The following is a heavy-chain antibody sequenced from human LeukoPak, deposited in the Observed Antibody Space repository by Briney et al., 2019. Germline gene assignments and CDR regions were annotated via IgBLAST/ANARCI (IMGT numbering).Heavy chain of an antibody. CDR2: IYHSGGT. J-gene: IGHJ4*02. V-gene: IGHV4-30-2*01. CDR3: ARGGYSGFDSQYYFDY. D-gene: IGHD5-12*01. CDR1: GGSVSSGGYS. Sequence: SETLSLTCAVSGGSVSSGGYSWSWIRQPPGKGLEWIGYIYHSGGTSYYPSLKSRVTISVDRSKNQFSLKLSSETAVDTAVYYCARGGYSGFDSQYYFDYWGQGTLVTVSS.